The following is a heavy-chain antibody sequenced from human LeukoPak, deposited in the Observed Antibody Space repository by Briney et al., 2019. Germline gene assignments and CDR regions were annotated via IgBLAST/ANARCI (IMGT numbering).Heavy chain of an antibody. CDR1: GYTLTELS. D-gene: IGHD3-22*01. V-gene: IGHV1-24*01. J-gene: IGHJ3*02. Sequence: ASVKVSCKVSGYTLTELSMHWVRQAPGKGLEWMGGFDPEDGETIYAQKFQGRVTMTEDTSTDTAYMELSSLRSEDTAVYYCATYSYIGYDSSGIDIWGQGTMVTVSS. CDR2: FDPEDGET. CDR3: ATYSYIGYDSSGIDI.